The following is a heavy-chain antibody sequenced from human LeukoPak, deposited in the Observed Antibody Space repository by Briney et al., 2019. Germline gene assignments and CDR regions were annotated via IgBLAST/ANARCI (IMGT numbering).Heavy chain of an antibody. J-gene: IGHJ5*02. Sequence: SETLSLTCTVSGGSISSSSYYWGWIRQPPGKGLEWIGSIYYSGSTYYNPSLKSRVTISVDTSKNQFSLKLSSVTAADTAVYYCARVHPDYSNHRRKWFDPWGQGTLVTVSS. D-gene: IGHD4-11*01. CDR2: IYYSGST. V-gene: IGHV4-39*07. CDR3: ARVHPDYSNHRRKWFDP. CDR1: GGSISSSSYY.